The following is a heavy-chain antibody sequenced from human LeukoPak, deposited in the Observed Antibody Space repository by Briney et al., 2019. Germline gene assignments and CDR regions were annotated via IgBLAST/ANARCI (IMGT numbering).Heavy chain of an antibody. Sequence: PGESLKISCKASGYTFKVYWIAWVRQMPGNGLEWMGSIYPADSDARYSPSFQGQVTISADKSIGTAYLQWNTLKASDTAMYYCTRLGAVARGIDYWGQGTLVTVSS. CDR3: TRLGAVARGIDY. D-gene: IGHD1-26*01. J-gene: IGHJ4*02. CDR1: GYTFKVYW. V-gene: IGHV5-51*01. CDR2: IYPADSDA.